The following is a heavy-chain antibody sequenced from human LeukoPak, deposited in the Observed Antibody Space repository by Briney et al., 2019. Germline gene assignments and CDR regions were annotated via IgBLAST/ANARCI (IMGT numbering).Heavy chain of an antibody. Sequence: GGSLRLSCAASGFTFSDYYMSWIRQAPGKGLEGVSYISSSGSTIYYPDSVKGRFNISRDNAKNSLYLQMNSLRAEDTAVYYCARIGSSSWLVFDYWGQGTLVTVSS. D-gene: IGHD6-13*01. J-gene: IGHJ4*02. CDR3: ARIGSSSWLVFDY. CDR2: ISSSGSTI. V-gene: IGHV3-11*01. CDR1: GFTFSDYY.